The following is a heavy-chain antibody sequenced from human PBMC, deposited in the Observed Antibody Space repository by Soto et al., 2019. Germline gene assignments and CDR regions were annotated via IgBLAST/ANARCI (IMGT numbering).Heavy chain of an antibody. CDR2: IFHSGST. CDR1: GGSISSSNW. J-gene: IGHJ5*02. D-gene: IGHD3-10*01. V-gene: IGHV4-4*02. Sequence: QVQLQESGPGLVKPSGTLSLTCAVSGGSISSSNWWSWVRQPPGKGLGGIGEIFHSGSTNYNPSLKSRVTISVDKSKNQFSLKLSSVTAADTAAYYCARGAPFGGSGSLHWFDPWGQGTLVTVSS. CDR3: ARGAPFGGSGSLHWFDP.